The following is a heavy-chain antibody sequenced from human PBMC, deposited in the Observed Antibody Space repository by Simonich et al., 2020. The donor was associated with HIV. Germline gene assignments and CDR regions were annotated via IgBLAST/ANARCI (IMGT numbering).Heavy chain of an antibody. V-gene: IGHV3-74*01. J-gene: IGHJ4*02. CDR2: INSDGSGT. CDR3: ARDLWFPFDY. D-gene: IGHD2-21*01. Sequence: EVQLVESGGGLVQPGGSLRLSCAASGFTFSSYWMHWVRQAPGKGLVWVSHINSDGSGTSYADAVKGRFTISRDNAKNTLNLQMNSLRAEDTAVYYCARDLWFPFDYWGQGTLVTVSS. CDR1: GFTFSSYW.